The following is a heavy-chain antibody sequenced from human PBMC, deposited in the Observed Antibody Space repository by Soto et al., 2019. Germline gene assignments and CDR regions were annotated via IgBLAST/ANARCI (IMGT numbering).Heavy chain of an antibody. CDR1: GFTFSSYS. CDR2: ISSSSSYI. CDR3: ARVQWLHQNDY. J-gene: IGHJ4*02. D-gene: IGHD5-12*01. V-gene: IGHV3-21*01. Sequence: PGGSLRLSCAASGFTFSSYSMNWVRQAPGKGLGWVSSISSSSSYIYYADSVKGRFTISRDNAKNSLNLQMNSLRAEDTAVYYCARVQWLHQNDYWGQGTLVTVSS.